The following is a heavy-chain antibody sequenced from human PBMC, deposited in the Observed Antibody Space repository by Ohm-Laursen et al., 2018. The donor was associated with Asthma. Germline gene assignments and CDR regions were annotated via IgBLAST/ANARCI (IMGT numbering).Heavy chain of an antibody. CDR2: IYYSGST. D-gene: IGHD4-17*01. V-gene: IGHV4-59*07. J-gene: IGHJ4*02. CDR1: GGSISSYY. Sequence: DTLSLTCTVSGGSISSYYWSWIRQPPGKGLEWIGYIYYSGSTNYNPSLKSRVTISVDTSKNQFSLKLSSVTAADTAVYYCARIRNDYGDYEFDYWGQGTLVTVSS. CDR3: ARIRNDYGDYEFDY.